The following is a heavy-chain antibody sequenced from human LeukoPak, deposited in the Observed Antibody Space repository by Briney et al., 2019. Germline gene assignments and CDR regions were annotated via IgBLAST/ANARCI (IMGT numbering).Heavy chain of an antibody. CDR1: GGSFSGYY. CDR3: ATRVGATSNWFDP. Sequence: PSETLSLTCAVYGGSFSGYYWSWIRQPPGKGLEWIGEINHSGSTNYNPSLKSRVTISLDTSKNQFSLKLSFVTAADTAVYYCATRVGATSNWFDPWGQGTLVTVSS. CDR2: INHSGST. D-gene: IGHD1-26*01. V-gene: IGHV4-34*01. J-gene: IGHJ5*02.